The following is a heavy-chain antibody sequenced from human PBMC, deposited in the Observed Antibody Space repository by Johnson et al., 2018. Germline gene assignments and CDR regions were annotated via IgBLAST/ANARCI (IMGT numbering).Heavy chain of an antibody. D-gene: IGHD6-19*01. J-gene: IGHJ5*02. Sequence: VQLVESGAEVKKPGASVKVSCKASGYTFINYYIHWVRQAPGQGLAWMGIINPSGGRTSYAQKFQGRVTMTRDTSTSTVYMVLSSLRSEDTAVYYCARDPAGTCWFDPWGQGTLVTVSS. V-gene: IGHV1-46*01. CDR1: GYTFINYY. CDR3: ARDPAGTCWFDP. CDR2: INPSGGRT.